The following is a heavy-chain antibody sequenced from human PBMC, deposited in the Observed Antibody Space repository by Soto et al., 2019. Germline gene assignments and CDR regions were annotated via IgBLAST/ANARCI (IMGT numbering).Heavy chain of an antibody. D-gene: IGHD3-16*02. CDR1: GGSFIGYY. CDR3: ARRRSGDV. CDR2: INHSGST. Sequence: PSETLSLTCAVYGGSFIGYYWIWIRQPPGKGLEWIGDINHSGSTNYNPSLKSRVTISVDTSKNQFSLKLDSVTAADTAVYYCARRRSGDVWSQGTTVTVSS. V-gene: IGHV4-34*01. J-gene: IGHJ6*02.